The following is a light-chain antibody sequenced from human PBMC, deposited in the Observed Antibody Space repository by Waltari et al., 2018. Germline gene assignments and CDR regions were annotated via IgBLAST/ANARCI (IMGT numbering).Light chain of an antibody. CDR2: SAS. J-gene: IGKJ2*01. V-gene: IGKV3-20*01. Sequence: IVLTPSPGTVSLSPGERATLSCRASQSVGCSLAWFQQKPGQAPRLLIYSASSRATGIPDRFSGSGSGTDFTLTITRLEPGDFAVYYCQQYGSSPYTFGQGTKLEIK. CDR3: QQYGSSPYT. CDR1: QSVGCS.